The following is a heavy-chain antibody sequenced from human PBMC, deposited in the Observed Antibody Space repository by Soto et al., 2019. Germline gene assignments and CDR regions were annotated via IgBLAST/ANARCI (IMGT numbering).Heavy chain of an antibody. V-gene: IGHV3-30-3*01. J-gene: IGHJ4*02. CDR3: ARDSSGWYWYFDY. Sequence: GGSLRLSCAASGFTFSSYAMHWVRQAPGKGLEWVAVISYDGSNKYYADSVKGRFTISRDNSKNTLYLQMNSLRAEDTAVYYCARDSSGWYWYFDYCGQRTLVTVSS. CDR2: ISYDGSNK. CDR1: GFTFSSYA. D-gene: IGHD6-19*01.